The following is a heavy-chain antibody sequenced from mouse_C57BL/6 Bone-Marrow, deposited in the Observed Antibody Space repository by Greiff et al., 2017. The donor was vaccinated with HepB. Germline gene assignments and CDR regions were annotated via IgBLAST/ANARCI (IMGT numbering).Heavy chain of an antibody. CDR3: ARPSTGAWFAY. Sequence: EVKLVESGGGLVKPGGSLKLSCAASGFTFSDYGMHWVRQAPEKGLEWVAYISSGSSTIYYADTVKGRFTISRDNAKNTLFLQMTSLRSEDTAMYYCARPSTGAWFAYWGQGTLVTVSA. J-gene: IGHJ3*01. V-gene: IGHV5-17*01. CDR1: GFTFSDYG. CDR2: ISSGSSTI.